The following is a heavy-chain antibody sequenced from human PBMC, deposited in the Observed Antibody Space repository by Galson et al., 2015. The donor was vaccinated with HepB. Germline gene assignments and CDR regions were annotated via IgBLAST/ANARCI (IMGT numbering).Heavy chain of an antibody. CDR1: GYTLTELS. Sequence: SVKVSCKVSGYTLTELSMHWVRQAPGKGLEWMGGFDPEDGETIYAQKFQGRVTMTEDTSTDTAYMELSSLRSEDTAVYYCATDSHFWSGYYTEGVMDVWGQGTTVTVSS. J-gene: IGHJ6*02. D-gene: IGHD3-3*02. CDR2: FDPEDGET. V-gene: IGHV1-24*01. CDR3: ATDSHFWSGYYTEGVMDV.